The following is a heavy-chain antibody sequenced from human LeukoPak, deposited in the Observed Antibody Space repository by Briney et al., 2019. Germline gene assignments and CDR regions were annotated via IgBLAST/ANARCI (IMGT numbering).Heavy chain of an antibody. D-gene: IGHD3-10*01. Sequence: EGSLRLSCAASGFTFSSYGMSWVRQAPGKGLEWVSAISGSGGSTYYADSVKGRFTISRDNSKNTAYLQMNSLKTEDTAVYYCTRLTMVRGVIVDYWGQGTLVTVSS. CDR2: ISGSGGST. CDR3: TRLTMVRGVIVDY. V-gene: IGHV3-23*01. J-gene: IGHJ4*02. CDR1: GFTFSSYG.